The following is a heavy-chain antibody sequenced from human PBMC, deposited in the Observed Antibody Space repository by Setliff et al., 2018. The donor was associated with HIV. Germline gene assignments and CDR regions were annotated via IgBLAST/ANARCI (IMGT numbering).Heavy chain of an antibody. D-gene: IGHD2-8*01. CDR2: IYFNGIT. V-gene: IGHV4-39*07. CDR3: ARDMHANINAQDI. J-gene: IGHJ3*02. CDR1: GDSVSSRSYY. Sequence: SETLSLTCSVSGDSVSSRSYYWGWIRQSPGKGLEWIGSIYFNGITHDNPSLKSRVTTSVDTSKNQFSLMLSSVTAADTAVYYCARDMHANINAQDIWGQGTVVTVSS.